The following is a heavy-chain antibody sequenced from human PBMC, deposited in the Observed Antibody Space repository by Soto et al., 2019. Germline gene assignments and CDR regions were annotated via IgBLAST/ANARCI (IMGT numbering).Heavy chain of an antibody. Sequence: SETLSLTCTVSGGSISSGDYYWSWIRQPPGKGLEWIGYIYYSGSTYYNPSLKSRVTISVDTSKNQFSLKLSSVTAADTAVYYCAREDSSAFYGMDVWGQGTTVTVSS. D-gene: IGHD3-22*01. CDR2: IYYSGST. CDR1: GGSISSGDYY. CDR3: AREDSSAFYGMDV. J-gene: IGHJ6*02. V-gene: IGHV4-30-4*01.